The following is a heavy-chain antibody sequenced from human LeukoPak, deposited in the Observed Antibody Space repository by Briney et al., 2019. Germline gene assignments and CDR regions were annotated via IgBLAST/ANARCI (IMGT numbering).Heavy chain of an antibody. D-gene: IGHD4-17*01. CDR3: ATCKYGDCFFDY. CDR2: ISSGSSTI. J-gene: IGHJ4*02. V-gene: IGHV3-48*02. CDR1: GFTFSIYS. Sequence: AGGSLRLSCAASGFTFSIYSMNWVRQAPGKGLEWVSYISSGSSTIYYADSVKGRFTISRDNAKNALYLQMNSLRDEDTAVYYCATCKYGDCFFDYWGQGTLVTVSS.